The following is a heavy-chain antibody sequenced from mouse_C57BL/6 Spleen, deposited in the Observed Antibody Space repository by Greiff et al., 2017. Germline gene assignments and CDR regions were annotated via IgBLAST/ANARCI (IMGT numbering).Heavy chain of an antibody. V-gene: IGHV1-53*01. CDR3: ARSKGDSNYGKWFAY. J-gene: IGHJ3*01. D-gene: IGHD2-5*01. CDR2: INPSNGGT. Sequence: QVHVKQSGTELVKPGASVKLSCKASGYTFTSYWMHWVKQRPGQGLEWIGNINPSNGGTNYNEKFKSKATLTVDKSSSTAYMQLSSLTSEDSAVYYCARSKGDSNYGKWFAYWGQGTLVTVSA. CDR1: GYTFTSYW.